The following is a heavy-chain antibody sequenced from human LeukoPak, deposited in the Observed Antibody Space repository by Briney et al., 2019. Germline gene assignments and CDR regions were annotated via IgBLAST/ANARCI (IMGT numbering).Heavy chain of an antibody. Sequence: SETLSLTCTVSGGSISSSSYYWSWIRQPAGKGLEWIGRIYISGSTNYNPSLKSRVTMSVDTSKNQFSLKLSSVTAADTAVYYCARSGILTGYYRSYYYYYMDVWGKGTTVTISS. CDR2: IYISGST. D-gene: IGHD3-9*01. CDR3: ARSGILTGYYRSYYYYYMDV. CDR1: GGSISSSSYY. V-gene: IGHV4-61*02. J-gene: IGHJ6*03.